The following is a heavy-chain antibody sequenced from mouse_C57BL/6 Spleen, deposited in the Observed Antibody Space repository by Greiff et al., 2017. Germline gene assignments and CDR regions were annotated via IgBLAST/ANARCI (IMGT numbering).Heavy chain of an antibody. J-gene: IGHJ2*01. CDR2: IYPSDSET. D-gene: IGHD2-1*01. CDR3: ARQNDYGNYDFTLYYFDY. CDR1: GYTFTSYW. V-gene: IGHV1-61*01. Sequence: VQLQQSGAELVRPGSSVKLSCKASGYTFTSYWMDWVKQRPGQGLEWIGNIYPSDSETHYNQKFKDKATLTVDKSSSTAYMQLSSLTSEDSAVYYCARQNDYGNYDFTLYYFDYWGQGTTLTVSS.